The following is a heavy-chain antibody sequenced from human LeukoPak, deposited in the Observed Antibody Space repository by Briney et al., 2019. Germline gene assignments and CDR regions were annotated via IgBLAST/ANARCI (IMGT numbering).Heavy chain of an antibody. V-gene: IGHV3-74*01. Sequence: GGSLRLSCAASGFTFSSYWMHWVRQAPGEGLVWVSRINSDGSSTIYADSVKGRCTISREKTKSTLYLQMNSLRGEDTVVYYCARDSKYSSSWYEIDDWGQGTLVTVSS. CDR3: ARDSKYSSSWYEIDD. J-gene: IGHJ4*02. CDR2: INSDGSST. CDR1: GFTFSSYW. D-gene: IGHD6-13*01.